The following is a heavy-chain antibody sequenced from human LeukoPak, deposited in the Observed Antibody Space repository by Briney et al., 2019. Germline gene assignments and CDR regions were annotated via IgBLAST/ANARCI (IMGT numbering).Heavy chain of an antibody. J-gene: IGHJ4*01. V-gene: IGHV3-74*03. CDR1: GSTFSSYW. CDR3: ARARWSSSGWFLGY. CDR2: VNGHGTIS. Sequence: PGGSLRLSCAASGSTFSSYWMHWVRQAPGKGLVWVSRVNGHGTISTYADSVRGRFTISRDNAKNALHLQMDNLRVEDTAVYYCARARWSSSGWFLGYWGHGTLVTVSS. D-gene: IGHD6-19*01.